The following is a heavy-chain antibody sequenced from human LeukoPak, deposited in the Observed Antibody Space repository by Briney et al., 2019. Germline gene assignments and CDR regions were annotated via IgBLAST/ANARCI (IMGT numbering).Heavy chain of an antibody. CDR1: EYTFTRYG. J-gene: IGHJ4*02. CDR2: IIPIFGTA. D-gene: IGHD3-22*01. V-gene: IGHV1-69*13. Sequence: SVKVSCKASEYTFTRYGISWVRQAPGQGLEWMGGIIPIFGTANYAQKFQGRVTITADESTSTAYMELSSLRSEDTAVYYCATTPVVPSEFDYWGQGTLVTVSS. CDR3: ATTPVVPSEFDY.